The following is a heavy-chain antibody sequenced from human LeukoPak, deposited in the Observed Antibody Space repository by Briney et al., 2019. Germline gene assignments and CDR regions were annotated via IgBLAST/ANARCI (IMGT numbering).Heavy chain of an antibody. CDR1: GFTFSSYE. D-gene: IGHD3-3*01. J-gene: IGHJ6*02. Sequence: GGSLRLSCAASGFTFSSYEMNWVRQAPGKGLEWVSYISSSSSNIYYADSVKGRFTISRDNAKNSLFLQMSSLRAEDTAVYYCAKAPSITNPYFGLDVWGQGTTVTVSS. CDR3: AKAPSITNPYFGLDV. V-gene: IGHV3-48*03. CDR2: ISSSSSNI.